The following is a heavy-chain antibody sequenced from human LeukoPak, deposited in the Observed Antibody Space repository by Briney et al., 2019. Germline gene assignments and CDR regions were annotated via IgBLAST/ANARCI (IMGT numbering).Heavy chain of an antibody. CDR2: IYHSGST. J-gene: IGHJ5*02. V-gene: IGHV4-38-2*02. D-gene: IGHD3-10*01. CDR1: GYSITSGYY. CDR3: ARDQDYYGSGSYGPDH. Sequence: SETLSLTCTVSGYSITSGYYWGWIRQPPGKGLEWIGSIYHSGSTFYNPSLKSRVTISVDPSKNQFSLKLNSVIVADTAVYYCARDQDYYGSGSYGPDHWGQGTLVTVSS.